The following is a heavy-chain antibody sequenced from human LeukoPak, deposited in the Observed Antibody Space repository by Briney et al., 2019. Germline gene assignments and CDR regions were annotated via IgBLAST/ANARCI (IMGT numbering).Heavy chain of an antibody. V-gene: IGHV2-5*01. D-gene: IGHD3-9*01. CDR2: IYWNDDK. CDR1: GFSLSTSGVG. Sequence: SGPTLVKPPQTLTLTCTFSGFSLSTSGVGVGWIRQPPGKALEGLALIYWNDDKRYSPSLKSMLTITKDTSKNQVVLTMTNMDPVDTATYYCAHRLGYYDILTGYPTLYFDYWGQGTLVTVSS. CDR3: AHRLGYYDILTGYPTLYFDY. J-gene: IGHJ4*02.